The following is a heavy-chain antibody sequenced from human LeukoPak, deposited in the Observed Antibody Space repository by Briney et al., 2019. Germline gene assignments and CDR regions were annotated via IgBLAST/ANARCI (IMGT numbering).Heavy chain of an antibody. D-gene: IGHD2-15*01. CDR2: INPNSGGT. CDR1: GYTFTGYY. J-gene: IGHJ4*02. CDR3: ARAFGSSAECFDY. V-gene: IGHV1-2*02. Sequence: ASVTVSCKASGYTFTGYYMHWVRQAPGQGLEWMGWINPNSGGTNYAQKFQGRVTMTRDTSISTAYMELSRLRSDDTAVYYCARAFGSSAECFDYWGQGTLVTVSS.